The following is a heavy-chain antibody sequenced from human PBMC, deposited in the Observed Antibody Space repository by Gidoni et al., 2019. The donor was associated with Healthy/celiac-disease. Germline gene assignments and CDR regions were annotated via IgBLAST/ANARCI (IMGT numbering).Heavy chain of an antibody. CDR1: VFTFSRYG. J-gene: IGHJ4*02. CDR2: ISYDGRNK. V-gene: IGHV3-30*18. Sequence: QVQLVESGGGVVEPGRSLRLSCAASVFTFSRYGMHWVPQAPGKGLELVAVISYDGRNKYFADSVKGRFTISRDNSNNTLYLQMNSLRAEDTAVYYCAKDDTYYYCSGSYTPFGYWGQGTLVTVSS. D-gene: IGHD3-10*01. CDR3: AKDDTYYYCSGSYTPFGY.